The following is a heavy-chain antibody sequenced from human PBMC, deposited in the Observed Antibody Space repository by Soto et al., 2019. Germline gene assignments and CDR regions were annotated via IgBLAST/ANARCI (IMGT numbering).Heavy chain of an antibody. Sequence: EVQLVESGGGLVKPGGSLRLSCAASGFTFSSYSMNWVRQAPGTGLEWVSSISSSSSYIYYADSVKGRFTISRDNAKNSLYLQMNSLRAEDTAVYYCARDDGVDWGPYWGQGTLVTVSS. CDR2: ISSSSSYI. V-gene: IGHV3-21*01. CDR3: ARDDGVDWGPY. D-gene: IGHD3-9*01. CDR1: GFTFSSYS. J-gene: IGHJ4*02.